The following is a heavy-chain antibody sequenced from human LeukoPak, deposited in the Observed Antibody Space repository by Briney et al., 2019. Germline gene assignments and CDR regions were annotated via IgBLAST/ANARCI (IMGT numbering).Heavy chain of an antibody. CDR3: ARDSGDGDYEPLDY. D-gene: IGHD4-17*01. CDR1: GFSVSSTY. V-gene: IGHV3-53*01. Sequence: GGSLRLSCAASGFSVSSTYMNWFRQPPGKGLEWISTLYRDGTPYYADYVKGRFTISRDNSKNTLYLQMNSLRAEDTAIYYCARDSGDGDYEPLDYWGQGTLVTVSS. CDR2: LYRDGTP. J-gene: IGHJ4*02.